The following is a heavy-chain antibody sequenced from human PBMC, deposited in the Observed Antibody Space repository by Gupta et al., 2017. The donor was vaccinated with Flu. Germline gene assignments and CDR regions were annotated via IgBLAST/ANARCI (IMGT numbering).Heavy chain of an antibody. CDR2: ISSRAVT. CDR1: GFTLSSYD. D-gene: IGHD3-16*01. CDR3: ATGHWAN. J-gene: IGHJ4*02. Sequence: EVQLVESGGGLVQHGGTLRLPCAASGFTLSSYDMSWVRQAPGRGLEWVSFISSRAVTYYGDPVRGRFTISRDSANNSLYLQMSGLRDEYTAIYYCATGHWANLGQGTLVTVSS. V-gene: IGHV3-48*03.